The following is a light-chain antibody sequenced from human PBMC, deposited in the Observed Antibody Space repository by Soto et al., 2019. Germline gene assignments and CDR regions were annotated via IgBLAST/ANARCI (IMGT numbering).Light chain of an antibody. J-gene: IGKJ5*01. V-gene: IGKV3-20*01. CDR3: QQYGSSQIT. CDR2: DAS. CDR1: QTVRNNY. Sequence: EFVLTQSPGTLSLSPGERATLSCRASQTVRNNYLAWYQQKPGQAPRLLIYDASSRATGIPDRFSGGGSGTDFPLTISRLEPEDFAVYYCQQYGSSQITFGQGTRLEI.